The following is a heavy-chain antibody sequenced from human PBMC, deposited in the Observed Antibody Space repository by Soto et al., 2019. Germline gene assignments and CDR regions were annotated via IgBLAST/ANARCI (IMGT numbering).Heavy chain of an antibody. CDR3: ARDGRGVDKWMHV. CDR2: ISDDGSDK. CDR1: GFTFSSYA. D-gene: IGHD5-12*01. Sequence: QVQLVESGGGVVQPWRSLRLSCAASGFTFSSYAMHWVRQAPGERLEWVAVISDDGSDKYYADSVKGRFTISRNHSKNTLYLQMHGLRAEDPAVYFCARDGRGVDKWMHVWGQGTTVPLSS. J-gene: IGHJ6*02. V-gene: IGHV3-30-3*01.